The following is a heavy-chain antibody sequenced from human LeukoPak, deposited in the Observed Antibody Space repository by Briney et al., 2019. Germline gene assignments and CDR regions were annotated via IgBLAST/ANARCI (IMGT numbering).Heavy chain of an antibody. CDR1: GFTFGDYA. CDR2: IKQDGSEK. D-gene: IGHD3-16*01. V-gene: IGHV3-7*01. J-gene: IGHJ6*03. CDR3: ARVMSASVWRSYGSYYYYYYMDI. Sequence: GGSLRLSCTASGFTFGDYAMSWVRQAPGKGLEWVANIKQDGSEKYSVDSVKGRFTISRDNAKNSLYMQMNSLRAEDTAVYYCARVMSASVWRSYGSYYYYYYMDIWGKGTTVTVSS.